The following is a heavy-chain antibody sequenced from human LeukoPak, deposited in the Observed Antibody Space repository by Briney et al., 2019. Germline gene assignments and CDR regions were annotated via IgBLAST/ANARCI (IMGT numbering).Heavy chain of an antibody. D-gene: IGHD3-10*01. CDR2: ISGSGSTK. Sequence: GGSLRLSCAASGFTFSSYSMNWVRQAPGKELEWVSYISGSGSTKYYPDSVKGRFTISRDNAKKSLHLQMNSLSAEDTAVYYCARWFGESFDYWGQGTLVTVSS. CDR1: GFTFSSYS. J-gene: IGHJ4*02. CDR3: ARWFGESFDY. V-gene: IGHV3-48*01.